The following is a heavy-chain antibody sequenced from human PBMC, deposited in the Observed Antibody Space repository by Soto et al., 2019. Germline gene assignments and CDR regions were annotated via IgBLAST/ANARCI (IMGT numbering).Heavy chain of an antibody. CDR1: GGSISSYY. V-gene: IGHV4-59*01. Sequence: SETLSLTCTVSGGSISSYYWSWIRQPPGKGLEWIGYIYYSGSTNYNPSLKSRVTISVDTSKNQFSLKLSSVTAADTAVYYCTRGGYSSSWYHPYFDYWGQGTLVTVSS. D-gene: IGHD6-13*01. J-gene: IGHJ4*02. CDR3: TRGGYSSSWYHPYFDY. CDR2: IYYSGST.